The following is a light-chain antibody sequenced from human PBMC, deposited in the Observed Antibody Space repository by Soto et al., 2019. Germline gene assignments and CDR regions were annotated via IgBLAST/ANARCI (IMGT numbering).Light chain of an antibody. CDR1: QSVSSNY. CDR2: GAS. J-gene: IGKJ2*01. V-gene: IGKV3-20*01. Sequence: EVVLTQSPGMLSLSPGERATLSSRASQSVSSNYLGWYQQRPGQAPRLLMYGASRRATGIPDRFSGSGSGTDFTLTISRLEPEDFAVYYCQQYGAQPYYFGQGTKLEIK. CDR3: QQYGAQPYY.